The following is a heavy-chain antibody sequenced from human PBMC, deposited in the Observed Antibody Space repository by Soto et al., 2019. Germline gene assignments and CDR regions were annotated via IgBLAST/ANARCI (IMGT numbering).Heavy chain of an antibody. Sequence: QVQLVQSGAEVKKPGSSVKVSCKASGGTFSSYTISWVRQAPGQGLEWMGRLIPILGIANSAQKFQGRVTITADQSTSTAYMELSSLRSEDTAVYYCARANLAAVRAPGDYWGQGTLVTVSS. CDR3: ARANLAAVRAPGDY. V-gene: IGHV1-69*02. CDR1: GGTFSSYT. J-gene: IGHJ4*02. CDR2: LIPILGIA. D-gene: IGHD6-13*01.